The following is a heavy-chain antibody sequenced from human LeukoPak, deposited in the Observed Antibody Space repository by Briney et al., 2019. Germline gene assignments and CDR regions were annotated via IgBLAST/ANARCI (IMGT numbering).Heavy chain of an antibody. Sequence: GGSLRLSCAASGFTFSSYSMNWVRQAPGKGLEWVSYISRSSSTIYYADSVKGRFTISRDNSKNSLYLQMNSLRAEDTAVYYCASTLDIVATIEGDYWGQGTLVTVSS. D-gene: IGHD5-12*01. CDR1: GFTFSSYS. J-gene: IGHJ4*02. V-gene: IGHV3-48*01. CDR2: ISRSSSTI. CDR3: ASTLDIVATIEGDY.